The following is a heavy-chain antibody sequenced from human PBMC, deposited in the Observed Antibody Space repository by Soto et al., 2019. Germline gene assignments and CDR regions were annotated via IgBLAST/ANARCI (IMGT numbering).Heavy chain of an antibody. D-gene: IGHD3-9*01. CDR2: ISWDGGST. Sequence: GGSLRLSCAASGFTFDDYTMHWVRQAPGKGLEWVSLISWDGGSTYYADSVKGRFTISRDNSKNSLYLQMNSLRTEDTALYYCAKEFEMAHPDGMDVWGQGTTVTV. CDR1: GFTFDDYT. J-gene: IGHJ6*02. V-gene: IGHV3-43*01. CDR3: AKEFEMAHPDGMDV.